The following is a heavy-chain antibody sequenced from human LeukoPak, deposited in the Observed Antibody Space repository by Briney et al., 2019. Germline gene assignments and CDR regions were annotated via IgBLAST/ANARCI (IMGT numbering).Heavy chain of an antibody. D-gene: IGHD3-16*02. CDR3: ARAYQPLGGLSLPDY. J-gene: IGHJ4*02. CDR2: INTNTGNT. Sequence: GASVKVSCKASGYTFTSYDINWVRQATGQGLEWMGWINTNTGNTVYAQGFTGRFVFSLDTSVSTAYLQITSLRADDTAMYYCARAYQPLGGLSLPDYWGQGTLVTVSS. V-gene: IGHV7-4-1*02. CDR1: GYTFTSYD.